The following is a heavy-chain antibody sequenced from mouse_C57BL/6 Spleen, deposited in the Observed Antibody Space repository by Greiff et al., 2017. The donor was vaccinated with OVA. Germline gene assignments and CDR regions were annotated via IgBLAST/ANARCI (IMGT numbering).Heavy chain of an antibody. D-gene: IGHD2-3*01. V-gene: IGHV5-17*01. CDR3: AYGWLSFAY. Sequence: DVMLVESGGGLVKPGGSLKLSCAASGFTFSDYGMHWVRQAPEKGLEWVAYISSGSSTIYYADTVKGRFTISRDNAKNTLFLQMTSLRSEDTAMYYCAYGWLSFAYWGQGTLVTVSA. CDR1: GFTFSDYG. CDR2: ISSGSSTI. J-gene: IGHJ3*01.